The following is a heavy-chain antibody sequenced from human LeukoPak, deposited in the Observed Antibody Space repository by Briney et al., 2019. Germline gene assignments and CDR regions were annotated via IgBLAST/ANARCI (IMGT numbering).Heavy chain of an antibody. CDR2: INPSGGST. Sequence: ASVKVSCKASGYTFTSYYMHWVRQDPGQGLEWMGIINPSGGSTSYAQKFQGRVTMTRDMSTSTVYMELSSLRSEDTAVYYCARSEVNRRYYFDYWGQGTLVTVSS. D-gene: IGHD1-14*01. V-gene: IGHV1-46*01. CDR3: ARSEVNRRYYFDY. CDR1: GYTFTSYY. J-gene: IGHJ4*02.